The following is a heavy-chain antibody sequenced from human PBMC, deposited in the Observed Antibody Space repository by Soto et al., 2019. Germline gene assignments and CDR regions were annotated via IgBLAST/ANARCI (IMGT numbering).Heavy chain of an antibody. CDR3: ARGSPTEKVDS. J-gene: IGHJ4*02. D-gene: IGHD4-17*01. V-gene: IGHV4-30-4*01. CDR1: GASIYNVGYF. CDR2: IHNSVSP. Sequence: QVQLQESGPGLVRPSQTPSLTCSFSGASIYNVGYFWILICQSPGKGLEWIGHIHNSVSPYNNPSLKSRVTISADKSTKQFCLKLTSVTAADTDVYYCARGSPTEKVDSWCQVNLVTVS.